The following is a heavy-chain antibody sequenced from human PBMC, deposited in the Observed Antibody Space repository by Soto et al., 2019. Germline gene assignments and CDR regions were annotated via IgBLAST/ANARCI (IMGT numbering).Heavy chain of an antibody. J-gene: IGHJ4*02. D-gene: IGHD6-19*01. CDR3: ARWQDSRDWPPGVDF. CDR2: ISAYNGNK. V-gene: IGHV1-18*01. CDR1: GYTFTSSG. Sequence: VKVSCKASGYTFTSSGFSWVLQAPGQGLEWMGWISAYNGNKNYAQKFQDRVILTTDTSTSTAYMELRSLRSDDTAVYYCARWQDSRDWPPGVDFWGQGTLVTVSS.